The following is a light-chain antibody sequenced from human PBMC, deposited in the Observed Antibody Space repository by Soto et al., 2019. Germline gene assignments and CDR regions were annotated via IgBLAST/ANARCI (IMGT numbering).Light chain of an antibody. J-gene: IGKJ1*01. CDR2: GAS. CDR1: QTVSSSY. Sequence: EIVLTQSPGTLSLSPGERATLSCRASQTVSSSYLAWYQQKPGQAPRLLIYGASNRATGIPDRFGGSGSGADFTLTISRLEPEDFAVYYCQQYGSSPRTFGQGTKVAIK. V-gene: IGKV3-20*01. CDR3: QQYGSSPRT.